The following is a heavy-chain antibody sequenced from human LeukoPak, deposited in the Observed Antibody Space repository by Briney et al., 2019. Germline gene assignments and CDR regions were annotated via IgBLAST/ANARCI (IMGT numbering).Heavy chain of an antibody. J-gene: IGHJ4*02. CDR1: GYTFTSYG. D-gene: IGHD2-2*02. CDR2: ISAYNGNT. V-gene: IGHV1-18*01. CDR3: ARDRYCSSTSCYRGLFDY. Sequence: GASVKVSCTASGYTFTSYGISWVRQAPGQGLERMGWISAYNGNTNYAQKLQGRVTMTTDTSTSTAYMELRSLRSDDTAVYYCARDRYCSSTSCYRGLFDYWGQGTLVTVSS.